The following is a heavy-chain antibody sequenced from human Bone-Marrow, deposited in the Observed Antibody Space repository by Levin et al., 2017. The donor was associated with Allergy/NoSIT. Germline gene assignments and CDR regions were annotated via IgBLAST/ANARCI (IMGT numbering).Heavy chain of an antibody. CDR2: ITGSGDNT. V-gene: IGHV3-23*01. J-gene: IGHJ4*02. CDR3: AKGTEVSCRGSTCYPLDY. CDR1: GFSFSTYA. Sequence: GESLKISCAASGFSFSTYAMVWVRQAPGKGPEWVSVITGSGDNTYYPDSVKGRFTISRDNSKNTLYLHMDSLRAEDTAVYYCAKGTEVSCRGSTCYPLDYWGQGTLVTVSS. D-gene: IGHD2-15*01.